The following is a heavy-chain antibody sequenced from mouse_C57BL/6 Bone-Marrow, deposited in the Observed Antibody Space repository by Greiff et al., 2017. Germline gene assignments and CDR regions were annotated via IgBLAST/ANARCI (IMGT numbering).Heavy chain of an antibody. CDR2: IDPSDSYT. V-gene: IGHV1-50*01. D-gene: IGHD2-3*01. CDR3: ARSDGYCEEVFAY. Sequence: QVQLQQPGAELVKPGASVTLSCKASGYTFTSYWMQWVKQRPGQGLEWIGEIDPSDSYTNYNPKFKGKATLTVDTSSSPAYLQLSSLTSGDFAVYYCARSDGYCEEVFAYGGKGTLVTVSA. CDR1: GYTFTSYW. J-gene: IGHJ3*01.